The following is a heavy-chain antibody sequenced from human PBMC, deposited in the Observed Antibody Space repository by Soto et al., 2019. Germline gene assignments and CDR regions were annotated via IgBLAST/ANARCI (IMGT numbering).Heavy chain of an antibody. D-gene: IGHD1-26*01. V-gene: IGHV4-59*08. CDR3: ARRYGGNLDY. Sequence: PSETLSLTCTVSGGSISSYYWSWIRQPPGKGLEWIGYIYYSGITDYNPSPKSRVTISVDTSKNQFSLKLSSVTAADTAVYYCARRYGGNLDYWGQGTLVTVSS. J-gene: IGHJ4*02. CDR2: IYYSGIT. CDR1: GGSISSYY.